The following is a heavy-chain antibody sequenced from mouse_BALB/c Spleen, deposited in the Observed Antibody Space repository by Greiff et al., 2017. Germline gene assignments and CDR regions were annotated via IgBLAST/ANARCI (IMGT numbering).Heavy chain of an antibody. V-gene: IGHV3-6*02. J-gene: IGHJ4*01. CDR3: AREDSRAMDY. CDR1: GYSITSGYY. D-gene: IGHD1-1*01. CDR2: ISYDGSN. Sequence: VQLKESGPGLVKPSQSLSLTCSVTGYSITSGYYWNWIRQFPGNKLEWMGYISYDGSNNYNPSLKNRISITRDTSKNQFFLKLNSVTTEDTATYYCAREDSRAMDYWGQGTSVTVSS.